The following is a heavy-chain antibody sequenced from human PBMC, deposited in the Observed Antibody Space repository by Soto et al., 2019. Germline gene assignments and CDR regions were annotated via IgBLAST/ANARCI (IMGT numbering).Heavy chain of an antibody. CDR3: ARAIEWELLGY. J-gene: IGHJ4*02. Sequence: VGSLRLSCAASGFTFSSYWMHWVRQAPGKGLMWVSRINSDGSTTNYADSVKGRFTISRDDAKNTLYLQMDSLRAEDTAVYYCARAIEWELLGYWGQGTLVTVSS. CDR2: INSDGSTT. D-gene: IGHD1-26*01. V-gene: IGHV3-74*01. CDR1: GFTFSSYW.